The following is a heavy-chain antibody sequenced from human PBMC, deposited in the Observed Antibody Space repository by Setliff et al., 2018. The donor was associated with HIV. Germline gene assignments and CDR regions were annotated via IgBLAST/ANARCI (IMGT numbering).Heavy chain of an antibody. Sequence: ASETLSLTCAVYGGSFSGYYWNWIRQPPGKGLEWIGEINHSGSTNYNPSLKSRVTISVDMSKNQFSLRLSSVTAADTAVYYCARGLGARDAFDIWGQGTMVTVSS. D-gene: IGHD1-26*01. CDR1: GGSFSGYY. CDR2: INHSGST. V-gene: IGHV4-34*01. CDR3: ARGLGARDAFDI. J-gene: IGHJ3*02.